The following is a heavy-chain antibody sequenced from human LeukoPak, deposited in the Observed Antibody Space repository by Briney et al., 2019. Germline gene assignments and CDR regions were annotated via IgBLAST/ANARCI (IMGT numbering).Heavy chain of an antibody. J-gene: IGHJ6*03. Sequence: GGSLRLSCAASGFTFSSYWMSWVRQAPGKGLEWVANIKQDGSEKYYVDSVKGRFTISRDNAKNSLYLQMNSLRAEDTAVYYCARDRDCSSTSCLPPDDYYYYMDVWGKGTTVTVSS. CDR3: ARDRDCSSTSCLPPDDYYYYMDV. D-gene: IGHD2-2*01. CDR1: GFTFSSYW. V-gene: IGHV3-7*01. CDR2: IKQDGSEK.